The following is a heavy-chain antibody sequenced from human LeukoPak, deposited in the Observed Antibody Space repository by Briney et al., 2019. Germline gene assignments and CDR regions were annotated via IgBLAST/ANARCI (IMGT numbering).Heavy chain of an antibody. CDR3: AKRGVEMATIYYMDV. V-gene: IGHV3-30*02. Sequence: GGSLRLSCAASGFAFSSYGMHWVRQAPGKGLEWVAFIRYDGSNKYYADSVKDRFTISRDNSKNTLYLQMNSLRDEDPAVYYCAKRGVEMATIYYMDVWGKGTAVT. J-gene: IGHJ6*03. CDR2: IRYDGSNK. CDR1: GFAFSSYG. D-gene: IGHD5-24*01.